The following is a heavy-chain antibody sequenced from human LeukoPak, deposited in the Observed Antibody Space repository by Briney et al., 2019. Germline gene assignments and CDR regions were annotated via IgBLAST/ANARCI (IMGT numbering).Heavy chain of an antibody. V-gene: IGHV1-69*05. CDR2: IIPIFGTA. D-gene: IGHD1-26*01. Sequence: SVKVSCKASGGTFSSYAISRVRQAPGQGLEWMGGIIPIFGTANYAQKFQGRVTITTDESTSTAYMELSSLRSEDTAVYYCAKWELRGYYFDYWGQGTLVTVSS. CDR1: GGTFSSYA. CDR3: AKWELRGYYFDY. J-gene: IGHJ4*02.